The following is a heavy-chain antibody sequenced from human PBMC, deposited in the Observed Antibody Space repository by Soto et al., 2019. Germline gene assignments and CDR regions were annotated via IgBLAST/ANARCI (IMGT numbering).Heavy chain of an antibody. CDR3: ARHTTYSGYDY. J-gene: IGHJ4*02. CDR2: IWYDGSNK. V-gene: IGHV3-33*01. Sequence: QVQLVESGGGVVQPGRSLRLSCAASGFTFSTYGMHWVRQAPGKGLEWVAIIWYDGSNKYYAESVKGRFTISRDNSKNTLYLQMNSLRGEDTAVYFCARHTTYSGYDYWGQGTLVTVSS. D-gene: IGHD5-12*01. CDR1: GFTFSTYG.